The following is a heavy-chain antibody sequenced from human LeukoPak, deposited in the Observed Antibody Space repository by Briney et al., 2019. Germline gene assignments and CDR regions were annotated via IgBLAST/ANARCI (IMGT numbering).Heavy chain of an antibody. Sequence: ASVKVSCKASGYTFTSYDINWVRQATGQGLEWMGWMNPNSGNTGYAQKFQGRVTMTRNTSISTAYMELSSLRSEDTALYYCAKDISPTAVAGLYDYWGQGTLVTVSS. CDR2: MNPNSGNT. D-gene: IGHD6-19*01. J-gene: IGHJ4*02. CDR1: GYTFTSYD. CDR3: AKDISPTAVAGLYDY. V-gene: IGHV1-8*01.